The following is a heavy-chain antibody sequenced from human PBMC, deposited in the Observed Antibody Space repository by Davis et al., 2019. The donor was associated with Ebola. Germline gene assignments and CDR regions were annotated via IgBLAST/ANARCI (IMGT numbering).Heavy chain of an antibody. CDR1: GFTFSSYA. V-gene: IGHV3-64D*06. J-gene: IGHJ4*02. CDR3: VKDLGGYSSSWSVY. CDR2: ISSNGGST. Sequence: GESLKISCSASGFTFSSYAMHWVRQAPGKGLEYVSAISSNGGSTYYADSVKGRFTISRDNSKNTLYLQMSSLRAEDTAVYYCVKDLGGYSSSWSVYWGQGTLVTVSS. D-gene: IGHD6-13*01.